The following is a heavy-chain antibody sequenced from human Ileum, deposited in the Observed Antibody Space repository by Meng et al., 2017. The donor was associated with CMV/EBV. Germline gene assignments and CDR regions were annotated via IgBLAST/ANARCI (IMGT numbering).Heavy chain of an antibody. CDR3: ARLGITGSAVGGQFDY. V-gene: IGHV5-51*01. CDR2: IYSGDSDT. J-gene: IGHJ4*02. CDR1: GYSFTSYW. D-gene: IGHD1-20*01. Sequence: GGSLRLSCKGSGYSFTSYWIGWVRQMPGKGLEWMRIIYSGDSDTRYSPSFQGQITISADKSISTDYLRWSSLKDSDTAMYYGARLGITGSAVGGQFDYWGQGTLVTVSS.